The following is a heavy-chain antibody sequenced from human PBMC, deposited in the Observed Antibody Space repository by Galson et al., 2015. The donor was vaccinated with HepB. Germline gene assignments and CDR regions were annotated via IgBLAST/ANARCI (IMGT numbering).Heavy chain of an antibody. J-gene: IGHJ4*02. V-gene: IGHV3-23*01. D-gene: IGHD1-26*01. CDR1: GFTFSSYA. CDR2: FSGGGGST. Sequence: SLRLSCAASGFTFSSYAMSWVRQAPGKGLEWVSAFSGGGGSTYYADSVKGRFTISRDNSKNTLYLQMNSLSAEDTAVYYCAKAPFGGSYRQTFDYWGQGTMVTVSS. CDR3: AKAPFGGSYRQTFDY.